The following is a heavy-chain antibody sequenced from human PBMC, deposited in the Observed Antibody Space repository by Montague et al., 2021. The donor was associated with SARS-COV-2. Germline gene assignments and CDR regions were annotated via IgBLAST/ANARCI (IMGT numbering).Heavy chain of an antibody. CDR2: INHSGST. V-gene: IGHV4-34*01. J-gene: IGHJ6*02. CDR1: GGSFSGYY. Sequence: SETLSLTCAVYGGSFSGYYWSWIRQPPGKGLEWIGEINHSGSTNYNPSLKSRVTISVDTSKNQFSLTLSSVTAADTAVYYCARSKPVSSFYYYYGMDVWGQGTTVTVSS. D-gene: IGHD1-14*01. CDR3: ARSKPVSSFYYYYGMDV.